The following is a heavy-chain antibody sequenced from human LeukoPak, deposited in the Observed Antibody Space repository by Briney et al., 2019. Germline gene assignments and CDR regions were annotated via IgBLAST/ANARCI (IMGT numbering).Heavy chain of an antibody. D-gene: IGHD3-22*01. CDR2: INHSGST. Sequence: PSETLSLTCAVYGGSFSGYYWSWIRQPPGKRLEWIGEINHSGSTNYNPSLKSRVTMSVDTSKDQFSLKLSSVTAADTAVFYCARGTRNRHYYDSSVYVDYWGQGTLVTVSS. CDR3: ARGTRNRHYYDSSVYVDY. J-gene: IGHJ4*02. V-gene: IGHV4-34*01. CDR1: GGSFSGYY.